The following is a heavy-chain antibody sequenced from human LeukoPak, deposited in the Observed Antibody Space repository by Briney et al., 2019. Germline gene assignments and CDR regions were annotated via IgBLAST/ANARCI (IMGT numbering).Heavy chain of an antibody. D-gene: IGHD3-10*01. V-gene: IGHV3-23*01. Sequence: GGSLRLSCAASGFSFSSYAMNWVRQAPGKGLVWVSVISVSAGRTYYADSVKGRFTISRDNSRNTLYLQMNSLRAEDTAVYYCARDGSGMGDFDYWGQGTLVTVSS. CDR3: ARDGSGMGDFDY. CDR2: ISVSAGRT. J-gene: IGHJ4*02. CDR1: GFSFSSYA.